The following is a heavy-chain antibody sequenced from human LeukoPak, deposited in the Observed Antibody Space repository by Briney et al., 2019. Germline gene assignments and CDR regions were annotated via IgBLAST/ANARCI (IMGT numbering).Heavy chain of an antibody. V-gene: IGHV4-38-2*02. CDR3: ARQSDDSSGSFPNRRSPFDY. D-gene: IGHD3-22*01. CDR2: IYHSGST. CDR1: GYSISSGYY. Sequence: KSSETLSLTCTVSGYSISSGYYWGWIRQPPGKGLEYIGSIYHSGSTYYNPSLKSRVTISVDTSKNQFSLKLSSVTAADTAVYYCARQSDDSSGSFPNRRSPFDYWGQGTLVTVSS. J-gene: IGHJ4*02.